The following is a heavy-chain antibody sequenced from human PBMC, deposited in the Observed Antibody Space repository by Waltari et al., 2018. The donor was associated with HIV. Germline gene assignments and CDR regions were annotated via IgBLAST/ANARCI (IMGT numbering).Heavy chain of an antibody. Sequence: QVQLQQWGAGLLKPSETLSLTCAIYGGSFDEYYWAWIRKTPETGLEWLGDLNNIGTPPDHPSRKSRGTVTIDTTKNQFSLNLRSVTAAVTAVYYCARTYKRITLFEIIRELSWFDPWGQGTLVTVSS. J-gene: IGHJ5*02. CDR2: LNNIGTP. V-gene: IGHV4-34*01. CDR3: ARTYKRITLFEIIRELSWFDP. D-gene: IGHD1-7*01. CDR1: GGSFDEYY.